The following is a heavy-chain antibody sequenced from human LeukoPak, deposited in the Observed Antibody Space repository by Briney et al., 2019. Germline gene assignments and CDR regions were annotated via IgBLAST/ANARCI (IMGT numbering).Heavy chain of an antibody. CDR2: IYSDGST. V-gene: IGHV3-53*01. Sequence: GGSLRLSCAASGFTVSSNYMSWVRQAPGKGLEWVSVIYSDGSTYYADSMKGRFTISRDNSKNTLYLQVNSLRAEDTAVYYCARRYYYHDSGTYSWYFDYWGQGTLVTVSS. D-gene: IGHD3-22*01. J-gene: IGHJ4*02. CDR1: GFTVSSNY. CDR3: ARRYYYHDSGTYSWYFDY.